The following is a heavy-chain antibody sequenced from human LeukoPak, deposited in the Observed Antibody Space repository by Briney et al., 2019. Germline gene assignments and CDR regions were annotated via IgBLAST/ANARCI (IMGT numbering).Heavy chain of an antibody. CDR1: GYTFTGYY. D-gene: IGHD6-13*01. Sequence: GASVKVSCKASGYTFTGYYMHWVRQAPGQGLEWMGWINPNSGGTNYAQKFQGRVTMTRDTSISTAYMELSRLRSDDTAVYYCARIEPAAAVAFDIWGQGTMVTVSS. CDR3: ARIEPAAAVAFDI. CDR2: INPNSGGT. J-gene: IGHJ3*02. V-gene: IGHV1-2*02.